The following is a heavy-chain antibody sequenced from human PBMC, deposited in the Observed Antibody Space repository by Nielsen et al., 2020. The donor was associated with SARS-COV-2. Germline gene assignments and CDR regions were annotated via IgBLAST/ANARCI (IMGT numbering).Heavy chain of an antibody. D-gene: IGHD2-21*01. CDR2: IDPRDSYT. CDR3: ATHWPSNWYSDF. J-gene: IGHJ4*02. CDR1: GYSSSNSW. Sequence: GGSLSLSCNASGYSSSNSWITWMRQTPGKGLEWIGRIDPRDSYTNYSPSFKGHVTMSVDKSRTTSGRTTAYLQWRSLEASDTAVFYCATHWPSNWYSDFWGQGTLVTVSS. V-gene: IGHV5-10-1*01.